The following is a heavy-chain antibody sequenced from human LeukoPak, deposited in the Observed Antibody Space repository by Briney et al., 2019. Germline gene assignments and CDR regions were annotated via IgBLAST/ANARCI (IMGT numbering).Heavy chain of an antibody. CDR2: IYHSGST. CDR3: ARGPRLYDILAGYSSYYFDY. J-gene: IGHJ4*02. V-gene: IGHV4-30-2*01. D-gene: IGHD3-9*01. Sequence: PSETLSLTCAVSGGSISSGGYSWSWIRQPPGKGLEWFGYIYHSGSTYYNPSLKSRVTISVDRSKNQFSLKLSSVTAADTAVYYCARGPRLYDILAGYSSYYFDYWGQGTLVTVSS. CDR1: GGSISSGGYS.